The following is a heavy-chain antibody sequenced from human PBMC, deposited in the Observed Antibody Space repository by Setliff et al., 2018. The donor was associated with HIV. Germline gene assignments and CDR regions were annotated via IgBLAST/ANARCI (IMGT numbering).Heavy chain of an antibody. CDR3: ARLNNGAHYFHFDY. V-gene: IGHV4-38-2*01. J-gene: IGHJ4*02. Sequence: SETLSLTCAVSDYSISSGYYWGWIRQPPGKGLEWIGGIYHSGSTYYNPPLKSRVTISVDTSKNHFSLKLSSVTAADTAVYYCARLNNGAHYFHFDYWGQGTLVTVTS. CDR2: IYHSGST. CDR1: DYSISSGYY. D-gene: IGHD1-20*01.